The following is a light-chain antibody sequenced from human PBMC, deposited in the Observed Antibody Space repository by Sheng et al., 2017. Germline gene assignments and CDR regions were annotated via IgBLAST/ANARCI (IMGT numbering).Light chain of an antibody. J-gene: IGKJ4*01. CDR1: QSIKDNF. CDR3: EQYGSSPVT. V-gene: IGKV3-20*01. CDR2: GAS. Sequence: EIVLTQSPGPLSLSPGERATLSCRASQSIKDNFLAWYQQKPGQAPRLLIYGASSRATGVPDRFSGSGSGTDFTLAISRLESEDFAVYFCEQYGSSPVTFGGGT.